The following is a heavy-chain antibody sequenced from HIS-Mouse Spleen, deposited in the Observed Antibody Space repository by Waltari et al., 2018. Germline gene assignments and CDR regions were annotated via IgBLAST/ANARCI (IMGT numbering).Heavy chain of an antibody. D-gene: IGHD7-27*01. CDR2: INHSGST. CDR3: ARGELGMGDRYFDL. Sequence: QVQLQQWGAGLLKPSETLSLTCAVYGGSFSGYYWSWIRQPPGKGLEWFGEINHSGSTNYNPALKSRVTISVDTSKNQFSLKLSSVTAADTAVYYCARGELGMGDRYFDLWGRGTLVTVSS. V-gene: IGHV4-34*01. J-gene: IGHJ2*01. CDR1: GGSFSGYY.